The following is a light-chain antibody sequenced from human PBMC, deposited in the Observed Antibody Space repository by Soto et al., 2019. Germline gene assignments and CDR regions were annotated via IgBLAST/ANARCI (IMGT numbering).Light chain of an antibody. J-gene: IGKJ1*01. CDR3: QQYGSSPWT. CDR2: GAS. V-gene: IGKV3-20*01. Sequence: EIVMTQSPATLSVSPGGRATLSCRASQSVSSSYLAWYQQKPGQAPRLLIYGASSRATDIPDRFSGSGSGTDFTLTLSRLAPEDFAVYYCQQYGSSPWTFGPGTKGDIK. CDR1: QSVSSSY.